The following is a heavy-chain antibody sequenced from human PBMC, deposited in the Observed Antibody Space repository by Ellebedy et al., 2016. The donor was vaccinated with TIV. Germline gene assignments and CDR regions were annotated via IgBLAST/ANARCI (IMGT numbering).Heavy chain of an antibody. Sequence: GESLKISXKGTGYSFTSYWIGWVRQMPGKGLEWMGIIYPGDSDTRYSPSFQGQVTISADKSISTAYLQWSSLKASDTAMYYCATWGYYGSGSYSRPEDYWGQGTLVTVSS. J-gene: IGHJ4*02. CDR2: IYPGDSDT. CDR1: GYSFTSYW. CDR3: ATWGYYGSGSYSRPEDY. D-gene: IGHD3-10*01. V-gene: IGHV5-51*01.